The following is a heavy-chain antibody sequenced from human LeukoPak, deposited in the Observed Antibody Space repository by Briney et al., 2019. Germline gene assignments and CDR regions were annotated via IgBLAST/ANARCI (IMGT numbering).Heavy chain of an antibody. CDR3: ARWRHYGSLFDY. J-gene: IGHJ4*02. CDR2: MNPNSVNT. V-gene: IGHV1-8*01. Sequence: ASVKVSCKASGYTFTSYDINWVRQATGQGLECMGWMNPNSVNTGYAQKFQGRVTMTRNTSISTAYMELSSLRSEDTAVYYCARWRHYGSLFDYWGQGTLVTVSS. D-gene: IGHD3-10*01. CDR1: GYTFTSYD.